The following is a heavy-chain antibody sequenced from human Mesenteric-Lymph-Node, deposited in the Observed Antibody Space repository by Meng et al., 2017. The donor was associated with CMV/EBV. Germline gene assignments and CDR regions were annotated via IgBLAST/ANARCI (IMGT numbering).Heavy chain of an antibody. J-gene: IGHJ4*02. CDR3: ARSPYGGPLGY. Sequence: GESLKISCAASGFTVSSNYMSWVRQAPGKGLEWVSFISASSSDIYYADSVKGRFTISRDNAKNSLYLQMNSLRAEDTAVYYCARSPYGGPLGYWGQGTLVTVSS. D-gene: IGHD4-23*01. CDR1: GFTVSSNY. V-gene: IGHV3-21*01. CDR2: ISASSSDI.